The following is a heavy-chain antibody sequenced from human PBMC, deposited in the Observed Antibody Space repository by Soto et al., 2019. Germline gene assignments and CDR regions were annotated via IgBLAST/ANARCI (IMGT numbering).Heavy chain of an antibody. Sequence: PSETLSLTCTVSGGSISSYYWSWIRQPPGKGLEWIGYIYYSGSTNYNPSLKSRVTISVDTSKNQFSLKLSSVTAADTAVYYCARRFQNYDIFTGYDAFYIWGQGTMVTVSS. V-gene: IGHV4-59*01. CDR1: GGSISSYY. CDR2: IYYSGST. J-gene: IGHJ3*02. CDR3: ARRFQNYDIFTGYDAFYI. D-gene: IGHD3-9*01.